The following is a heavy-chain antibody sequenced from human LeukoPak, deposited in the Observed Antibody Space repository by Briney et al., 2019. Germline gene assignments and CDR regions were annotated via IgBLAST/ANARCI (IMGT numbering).Heavy chain of an antibody. CDR2: ISGGGIRT. D-gene: IGHD6-13*01. Sequence: GGSLRLSCAASGFTFSSYALSWVRQAPGKGLEWVSGISGGGIRTYYADSVKGRFTISGDNSKNTLDLQMNSLRAEDTAVYYCARASSWPLAGYDYWGQGTLVTVSS. CDR1: GFTFSSYA. CDR3: ARASSWPLAGYDY. J-gene: IGHJ4*02. V-gene: IGHV3-23*01.